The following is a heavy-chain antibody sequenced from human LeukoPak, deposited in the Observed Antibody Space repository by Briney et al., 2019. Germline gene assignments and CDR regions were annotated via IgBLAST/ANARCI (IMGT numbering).Heavy chain of an antibody. CDR1: GNNFTSYW. J-gene: IGHJ4*02. CDR2: IYPGDSDT. Sequence: GESLKISCKGSGNNFTSYWIGWVRQLRGKGLEWMGIIYPGDSDTRDSPSFQGLVTMSADKSISTAYLQWSSLKASDTAMYYCARRGSGSYYRDFFDYWGREPWPPSPQ. V-gene: IGHV5-51*01. D-gene: IGHD3-10*01. CDR3: ARRGSGSYYRDFFDY.